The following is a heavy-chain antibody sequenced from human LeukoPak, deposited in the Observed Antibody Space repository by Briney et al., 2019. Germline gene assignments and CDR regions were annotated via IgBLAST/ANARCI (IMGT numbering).Heavy chain of an antibody. CDR3: ARLLGYCSGGSCYPRWFAP. V-gene: IGHV4-4*07. D-gene: IGHD2-15*01. Sequence: SETLSLTCTVSGGSIRSSHWSWIRQPAGKGLEWIAIIYNSEGTNYNPSLKSRVTMSLDTSKNHFSLKLTSVTAADAAVYYCARLLGYCSGGSCYPRWFAPWGQGTLVTVSS. CDR2: IYNSEGT. CDR1: GGSIRSSH. J-gene: IGHJ5*02.